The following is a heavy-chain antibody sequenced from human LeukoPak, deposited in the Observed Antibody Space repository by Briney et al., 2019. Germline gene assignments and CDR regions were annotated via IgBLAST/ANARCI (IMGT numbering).Heavy chain of an antibody. V-gene: IGHV1-3*01. D-gene: IGHD6-19*01. CDR1: GYTFTSYA. Sequence: ASVKVSCKASGYTFTSYAMHWVRQAPGQRLEWMGWINAGNGNTKYSQKFQGRVTMTTDTSTSTAYMELRSLRSDDTAVYYCAREGTVAGIYYFDYWGQGTLVTVSS. CDR2: INAGNGNT. J-gene: IGHJ4*02. CDR3: AREGTVAGIYYFDY.